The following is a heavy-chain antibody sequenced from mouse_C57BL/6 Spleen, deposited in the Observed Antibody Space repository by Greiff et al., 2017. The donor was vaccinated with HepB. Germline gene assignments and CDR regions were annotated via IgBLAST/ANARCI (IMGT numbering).Heavy chain of an antibody. D-gene: IGHD1-1*01. V-gene: IGHV14-2*01. J-gene: IGHJ2*01. Sequence: VQLQQSGAELVKPGASVKLSCTASGFNIKDYYMHWVKQRTEQGLEWIGRIDPEDGETKYAPKFQGKATITADTYSNTAYLQLSSLTSEDTAVYYCARERGKIYYYGEFDYWGQGTTLTVSS. CDR1: GFNIKDYY. CDR3: ARERGKIYYYGEFDY. CDR2: IDPEDGET.